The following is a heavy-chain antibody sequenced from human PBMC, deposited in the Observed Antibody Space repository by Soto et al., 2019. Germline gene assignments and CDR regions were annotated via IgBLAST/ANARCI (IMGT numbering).Heavy chain of an antibody. CDR2: IWYDGSNK. CDR1: GFTFSSYG. CDR3: ARDGRYCGGDCYSYYYYYGMDV. J-gene: IGHJ6*02. Sequence: QVQLVESGGGVVQPGRSLRLSCAASGFTFSSYGMHWVRQAPGKGLEWVAVIWYDGSNKYYADSVKGRFTISRDNSKXTXXXQXYSLRAEETAVYYCARDGRYCGGDCYSYYYYYGMDVWGQGTTVTVSS. V-gene: IGHV3-33*01. D-gene: IGHD2-21*02.